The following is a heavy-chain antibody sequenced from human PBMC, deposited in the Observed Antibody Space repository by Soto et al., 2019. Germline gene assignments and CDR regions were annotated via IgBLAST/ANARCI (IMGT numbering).Heavy chain of an antibody. J-gene: IGHJ4*02. CDR2: ISHDGTNR. V-gene: IGHV3-30-3*01. CDR1: GFAFNIYA. D-gene: IGHD3-3*01. CDR3: ARSSGVPTPDFDY. Sequence: HPGWSLRLSCAASGFAFNIYAIHWVRQAPGKGLEWVAVISHDGTNRYYTDSVRGRFTISRDNSKNTVYLEMDSLRADDTAVYYCARSSGVPTPDFDYWGQGTLVTVSS.